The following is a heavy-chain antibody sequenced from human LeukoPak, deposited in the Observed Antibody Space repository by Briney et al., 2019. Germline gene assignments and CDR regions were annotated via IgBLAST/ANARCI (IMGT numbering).Heavy chain of an antibody. Sequence: GASVKVSCKASGYTFTSYDINWVRQASGQGREWMGWMNPNSGNTGYAQKFQGRVTITRNTSISTAYMELSSLRSEDTAVYYCARGWDYYGSGSYYNYWGQGTLVTVSS. D-gene: IGHD3-10*01. CDR2: MNPNSGNT. V-gene: IGHV1-8*03. J-gene: IGHJ4*02. CDR1: GYTFTSYD. CDR3: ARGWDYYGSGSYYNY.